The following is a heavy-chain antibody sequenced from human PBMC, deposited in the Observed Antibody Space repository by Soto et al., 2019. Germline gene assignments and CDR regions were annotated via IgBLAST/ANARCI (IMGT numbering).Heavy chain of an antibody. D-gene: IGHD6-19*01. CDR1: GGSISSSSYY. J-gene: IGHJ4*02. Sequence: QLQLQESGPGLVKPSETLSLTCTVSGGSISSSSYYWGWIRQPPGKGLEWIGSIYYSGSTYYNPSLKSRVTISVDTSKNQFSLKLSSVTAADTAVYYCARHEAVGQWLDYFDYWGQGTLVTVSS. CDR2: IYYSGST. CDR3: ARHEAVGQWLDYFDY. V-gene: IGHV4-39*01.